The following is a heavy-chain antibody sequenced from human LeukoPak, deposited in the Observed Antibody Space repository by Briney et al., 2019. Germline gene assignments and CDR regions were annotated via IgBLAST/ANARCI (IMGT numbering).Heavy chain of an antibody. CDR1: GFTFGDYA. D-gene: IGHD2-2*01. CDR2: IRSKTYGGTP. CDR3: ARGVPSSDP. J-gene: IGHJ5*02. V-gene: IGHV3-49*04. Sequence: GGSLRLSCAASGFTFGDYAVNWVRQAPGKGLEWVGFIRSKTYGGTPEYAASVKGRFIISRDDSKSIAYLQMSSLETEDTAVYYCARGVPSSDPWGQGTLVTVSS.